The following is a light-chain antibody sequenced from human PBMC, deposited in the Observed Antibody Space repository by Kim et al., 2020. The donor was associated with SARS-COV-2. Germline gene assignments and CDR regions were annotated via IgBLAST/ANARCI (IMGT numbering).Light chain of an antibody. Sequence: VSPGERATLSCRASQSVTFTLAWYQQKPGQAPRLLIYGASTRATGIPARFSGSGSGTEFTLTISSLQSEDFAVYYCQQYNNWPLYTFGQGTKLEI. J-gene: IGKJ2*01. CDR3: QQYNNWPLYT. V-gene: IGKV3-15*01. CDR1: QSVTFT. CDR2: GAS.